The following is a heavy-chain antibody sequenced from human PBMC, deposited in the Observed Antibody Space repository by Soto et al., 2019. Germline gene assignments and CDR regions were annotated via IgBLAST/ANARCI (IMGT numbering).Heavy chain of an antibody. CDR1: GLTVSSYY. V-gene: IGHV3-53*01. CDR2: IYSDGNR. J-gene: IGHJ4*02. D-gene: IGHD3-10*01. Sequence: PGGSLRLSCAVSGLTVSSYYWSWVRQAPGKGLEWLSVIYSDGNRIYADSVKGRFTISRDDFKNTLSLQMSSLRADDTAVYYCERQFDSGSYFSDYWGQGTLVTVSS. CDR3: ERQFDSGSYFSDY.